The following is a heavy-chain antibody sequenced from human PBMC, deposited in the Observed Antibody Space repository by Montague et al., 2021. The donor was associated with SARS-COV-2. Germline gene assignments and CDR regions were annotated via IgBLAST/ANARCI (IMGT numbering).Heavy chain of an antibody. D-gene: IGHD2-21*02. J-gene: IGHJ6*02. CDR2: INHSGST. CDR1: GGSFSGHY. CDR3: ARGSWHIVVVTAIRDGYYGMDV. V-gene: IGHV4-34*01. Sequence: SETLSLTCAVYGGSFSGHYWCWIRQPPGKGLEWIGEINHSGSTNXNPSLKSRVTISVDTSKNQSSLKLSSVTAADTAVYYCARGSWHIVVVTAIRDGYYGMDVWGQGTTVTVSS.